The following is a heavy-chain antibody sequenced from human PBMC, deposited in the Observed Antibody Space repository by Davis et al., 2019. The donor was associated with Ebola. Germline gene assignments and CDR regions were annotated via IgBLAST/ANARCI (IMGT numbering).Heavy chain of an antibody. Sequence: MPSEPLSPTCTAPNFSFSSTYYSAFICLPPGKRLEWLGSIYYSVSTYYNPSLKSRVTMSEDPSTSQFSLALTSVTAADTAIYYCATPGRFCRGGICYSFDSWGQGTLVAVSS. CDR2: IYYSVST. D-gene: IGHD2-15*01. J-gene: IGHJ4*02. V-gene: IGHV4-38-2*02. CDR3: ATPGRFCRGGICYSFDS. CDR1: NFSFSSTYY.